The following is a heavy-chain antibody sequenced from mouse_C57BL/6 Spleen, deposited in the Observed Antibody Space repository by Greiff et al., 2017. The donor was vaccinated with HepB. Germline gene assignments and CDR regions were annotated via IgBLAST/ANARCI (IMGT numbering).Heavy chain of an antibody. CDR1: GFTFSSYA. CDR2: ISDGGSYT. J-gene: IGHJ2*01. Sequence: EVQLVESGGGLVKPGGSLKLSCAASGFTFSSYAMSWVRQTPEKRLEWVATISDGGSYTYYPDNVKGRFTISRDNAKNNLYLQMSHLKSEDTAMYDCARGGELGFDYWGQGTTLTVSS. D-gene: IGHD4-1*01. V-gene: IGHV5-4*01. CDR3: ARGGELGFDY.